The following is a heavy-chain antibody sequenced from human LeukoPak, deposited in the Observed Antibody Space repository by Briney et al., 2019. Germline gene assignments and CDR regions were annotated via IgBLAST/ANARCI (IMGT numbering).Heavy chain of an antibody. J-gene: IGHJ3*01. D-gene: IGHD4-17*01. CDR1: GFTFNNYA. V-gene: IGHV3-23*01. CDR2: ITGGGRT. CDR3: ARDPNGDYMGAFDF. Sequence: PGGSLRLSCAASGFTFNNYAVMWVRQAQGQGLEWVSAITGGGRTYYADSVKGRFTISRDNSKNTLYLQMNRLRAEDTARYFCARDPNGDYMGAFDFLGQGTVVTVSS.